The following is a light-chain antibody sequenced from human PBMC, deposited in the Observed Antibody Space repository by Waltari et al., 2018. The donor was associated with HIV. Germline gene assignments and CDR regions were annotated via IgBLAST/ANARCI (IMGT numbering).Light chain of an antibody. V-gene: IGKV2D-29*01. CDR2: EVS. J-gene: IGKJ5*01. CDR3: MQSLQVPIT. Sequence: EIVMTQTPLSLSVTPGQPASISCKSSQRLLHCGGRTFLYWSLQKPGQPPQVLIHEVSDRISGVPDRFSGSGSGTDFTLTISRVEADDVGIYYCMQSLQVPITFGQGTRLEIK. CDR1: QRLLHCGGRTF.